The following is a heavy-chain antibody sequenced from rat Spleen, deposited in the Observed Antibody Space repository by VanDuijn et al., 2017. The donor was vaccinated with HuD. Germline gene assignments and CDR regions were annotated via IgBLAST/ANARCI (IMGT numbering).Heavy chain of an antibody. J-gene: IGHJ2*01. CDR1: GFTFNNYW. Sequence: EVQLVESGGGLVQPGSPLKLSCAASGFTFNNYWMTWLRQAPGRGLEWVATITNTGDSTYYPDSLKGRFTISRDNARSTLYLQMNSLRSEDTATYYCTRGGEPRSWGQGVMVTVSS. V-gene: IGHV5-31*01. CDR2: ITNTGDST. CDR3: TRGGEPRS.